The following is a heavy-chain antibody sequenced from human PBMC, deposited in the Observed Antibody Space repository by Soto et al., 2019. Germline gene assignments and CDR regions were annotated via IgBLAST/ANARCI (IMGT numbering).Heavy chain of an antibody. CDR1: GYSFTSYW. Sequence: PGESLKISCKGSGYSFTSYWIGWVRQMPGKGLEWMGIIYPGDSDTRYSPSFQGQVTISADKSISTAYLQWSSLKASDTAMYYCARWRNPYYYYYYMDVWGKGTTVTVSS. D-gene: IGHD1-1*01. J-gene: IGHJ6*03. CDR3: ARWRNPYYYYYYMDV. CDR2: IYPGDSDT. V-gene: IGHV5-51*01.